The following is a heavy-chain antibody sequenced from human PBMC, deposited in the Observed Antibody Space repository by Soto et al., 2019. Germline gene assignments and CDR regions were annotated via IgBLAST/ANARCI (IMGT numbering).Heavy chain of an antibody. CDR2: IGTAGDT. CDR1: GFTFSSYD. CDR3: AREDPVGAIVN. D-gene: IGHD1-26*01. Sequence: EVQLVESGGGLVQPGGSLRLSCAASGFTFSSYDMHWVRQATGKGLEWVSAIGTAGDTYYPGSVKGRFTISRENAKNSLYRQMNSLRAGDTAVYYCAREDPVGAIVNWGQGTLVTVSS. V-gene: IGHV3-13*01. J-gene: IGHJ4*02.